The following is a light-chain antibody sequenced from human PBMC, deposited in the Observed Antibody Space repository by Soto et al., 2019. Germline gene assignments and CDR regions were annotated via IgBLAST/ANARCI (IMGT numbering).Light chain of an antibody. J-gene: IGKJ3*01. CDR1: QSVSSSY. V-gene: IGKV3D-20*02. Sequence: EIVLTQSPATLSLSPGERATLSCRASQSVSSSYLAWYQQKPGQAPRLLIYGASSRATGIPDRFSGSGSGTDFTLTISSLEHEDLAVYYCQQRGTFGPGTKVDIK. CDR3: QQRGT. CDR2: GAS.